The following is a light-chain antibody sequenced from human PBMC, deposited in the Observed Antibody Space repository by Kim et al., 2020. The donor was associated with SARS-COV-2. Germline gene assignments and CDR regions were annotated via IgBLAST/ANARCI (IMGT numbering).Light chain of an antibody. CDR2: AAS. Sequence: ETVVDRVTIARPGSPSTSRYFHWYQQKPGKAPNLLIYAASSLQSGVPSRFSGSGSGTDFTLTISNLQPDDFATYYCQQSYSTPYTFGQGTKLEI. CDR3: QQSYSTPYT. J-gene: IGKJ2*01. V-gene: IGKV1-39*01. CDR1: PSTSRY.